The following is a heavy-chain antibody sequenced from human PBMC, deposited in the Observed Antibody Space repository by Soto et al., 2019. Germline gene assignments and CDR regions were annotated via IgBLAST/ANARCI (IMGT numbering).Heavy chain of an antibody. J-gene: IGHJ4*02. V-gene: IGHV3-48*01. Sequence: EVQLVESGGGLVQPGGSLRLSCAASGFTFSSYSMNWVRQAPGKGLEWVSYISSSSSTIYYADSVKGRFTISRDNAKNSLYLQMNSLRAEDTAVYYCARDGYDILTGYPTESFDYWGQGTLVTVSS. CDR3: ARDGYDILTGYPTESFDY. D-gene: IGHD3-9*01. CDR2: ISSSSSTI. CDR1: GFTFSSYS.